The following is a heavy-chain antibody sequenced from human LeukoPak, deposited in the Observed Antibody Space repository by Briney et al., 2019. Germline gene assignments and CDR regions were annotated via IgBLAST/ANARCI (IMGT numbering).Heavy chain of an antibody. CDR1: GDSVSSNSAA. D-gene: IGHD3-22*01. V-gene: IGHV6-1*01. Sequence: SQTLSLTCAISGDSVSSNSAAWNWIRQSPSRGLEWLGRTYYRSKWYNDYAVSVKSRITINPDTSKNQFSLQLNSVTPEDTAVYYCARVKGIWYDSSGYPTGAFDIWGQGTMVTVSS. J-gene: IGHJ3*02. CDR3: ARVKGIWYDSSGYPTGAFDI. CDR2: TYYRSKWYN.